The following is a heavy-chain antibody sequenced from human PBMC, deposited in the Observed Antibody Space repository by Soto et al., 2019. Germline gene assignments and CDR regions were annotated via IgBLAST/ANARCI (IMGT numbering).Heavy chain of an antibody. CDR2: IYYAGST. CDR3: ARAGAATLSDY. D-gene: IGHD2-15*01. CDR1: GGSMINYY. Sequence: PSETLSLTCTVSGGSMINYYWSWIRQPPGRGLEWIGFIYYAGSTNYNPSLNSRVTISVDTSKNQFSLKLSSVTAADTAVYYCARAGAATLSDYWGQGALVTVS. J-gene: IGHJ4*02. V-gene: IGHV4-59*01.